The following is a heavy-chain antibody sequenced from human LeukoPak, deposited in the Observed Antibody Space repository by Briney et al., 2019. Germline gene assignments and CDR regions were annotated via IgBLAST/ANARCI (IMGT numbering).Heavy chain of an antibody. CDR3: ARGDGGNPWDAFDI. Sequence: AAVKVSCKASGSPFSNFGIAWVRQAPGQGLEWMGWNSGDNDNPQSAQDLQGRLTVTTDRSTSTAYMELRSLRHDDTAVYYCARGDGGNPWDAFDIWGQGTMVTVSS. D-gene: IGHD4-23*01. V-gene: IGHV1-18*01. J-gene: IGHJ3*02. CDR1: GSPFSNFG. CDR2: NSGDNDNP.